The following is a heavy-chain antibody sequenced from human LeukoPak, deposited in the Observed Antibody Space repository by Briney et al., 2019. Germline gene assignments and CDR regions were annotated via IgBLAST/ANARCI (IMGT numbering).Heavy chain of an antibody. J-gene: IGHJ3*02. CDR3: ARDVKVGAFDI. V-gene: IGHV4-59*05. Sequence: SETLSLTCTVSDDSIGDYYWSWIRQSAGKGLEWIGSIYYSGSTYYNPSLKSRVTISVDTSKNQFSLKLSSVTAADTAVYYCARDVKVGAFDIWGKGQWSPSLQ. CDR1: DDSIGDYY. D-gene: IGHD3-22*01. CDR2: IYYSGST.